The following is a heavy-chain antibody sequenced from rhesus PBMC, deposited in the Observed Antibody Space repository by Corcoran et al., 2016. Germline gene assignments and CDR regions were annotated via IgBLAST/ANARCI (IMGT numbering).Heavy chain of an antibody. CDR1: GASGSSNSAT. CDR2: TDYRTKWYN. Sequence: QVQLQESGPGLVKPSQTLSLTRAIAGASGSSNSATWNWIRQTPTNGLEWLGRTDYRTKWYNDYAQSVQNRITINPDTSKNQFYRQLTSVTPEDTAVYYGARHTATSYWYFDLWGPGTPITISS. D-gene: IGHD5-12*01. V-gene: IGHV6-1*01. J-gene: IGHJ2*01. CDR3: ARHTATSYWYFDL.